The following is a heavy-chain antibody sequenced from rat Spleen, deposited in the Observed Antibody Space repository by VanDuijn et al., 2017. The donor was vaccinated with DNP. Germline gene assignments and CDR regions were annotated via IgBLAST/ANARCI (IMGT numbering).Heavy chain of an antibody. Sequence: EVQLVESGGDLVQPGRSLKLSCVASGFTFNNYWMTWIRQVPGKGLEWIASITSGRGSTSYLDSVRGRFTISRDDARDTLFLQMNSLISEDTATYYCARDRTGTWFAYWGQGTLVTVSS. CDR2: ITSGRGST. CDR1: GFTFNNYW. J-gene: IGHJ3*01. D-gene: IGHD5-1*01. CDR3: ARDRTGTWFAY. V-gene: IGHV5-31*01.